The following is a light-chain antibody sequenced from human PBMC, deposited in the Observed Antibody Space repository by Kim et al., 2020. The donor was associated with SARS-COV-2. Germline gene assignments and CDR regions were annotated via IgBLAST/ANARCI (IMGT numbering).Light chain of an antibody. J-gene: IGLJ2*01. CDR3: LVSYSGGRV. CDR2: DTT. V-gene: IGLV7-46*01. Sequence: PGGTVTLTCGSSTGAVTSGHYPYWIQQKPGQGPRTLIYDTTYRHSWTPARFSGSLLGGKAALTLSGAQPEDEADYYCLVSYSGGRVFGGGTKLTVL. CDR1: TGAVTSGHY.